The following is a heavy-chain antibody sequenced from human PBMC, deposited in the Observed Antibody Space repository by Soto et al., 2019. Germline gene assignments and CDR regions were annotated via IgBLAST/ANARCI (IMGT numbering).Heavy chain of an antibody. CDR3: ARVDCSSIGCYGDYSYYGMDV. V-gene: IGHV3-7*05. D-gene: IGHD2-2*01. CDR1: AFTFRNYW. Sequence: EVQLVESGGGLVQPGGSLRLSCAASAFTFRNYWMSWVRQARGKGLEWVANIKQDGSEKYYVDSVKGRFTNSRDNAKSSRYLQINSLRAEDTAVYYCARVDCSSIGCYGDYSYYGMDVWGQGTTVTVS. J-gene: IGHJ6*02. CDR2: IKQDGSEK.